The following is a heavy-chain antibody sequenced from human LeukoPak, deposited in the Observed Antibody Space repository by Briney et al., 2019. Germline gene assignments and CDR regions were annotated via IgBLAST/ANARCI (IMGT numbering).Heavy chain of an antibody. Sequence: ASVKLSCKASEYTFTGHDINWVRQAAGQGPEWMGWMNPSLGHTGYAQQFQGRVAMTRDISIGTAYMELTNLRSEDTAIYYCAGATGTAGYYYFDYWGQGALVTVSS. CDR3: AGATGTAGYYYFDY. CDR1: EYTFTGHD. V-gene: IGHV1-8*01. D-gene: IGHD1-26*01. CDR2: MNPSLGHT. J-gene: IGHJ4*02.